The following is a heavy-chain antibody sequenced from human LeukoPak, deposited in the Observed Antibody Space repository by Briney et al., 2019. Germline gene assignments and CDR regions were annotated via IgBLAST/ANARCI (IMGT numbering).Heavy chain of an antibody. J-gene: IGHJ1*01. Sequence: GGSLRLSCAASGFTFSSYAMHWVRQAPGKGLEWVAVISYDGSNKYYADSVKGRFTISRDNSKTTLYLQMNSLRTEDTAVYHCAKLSGNYYYFQHWGQGTLVTVSS. V-gene: IGHV3-30-3*01. CDR2: ISYDGSNK. CDR1: GFTFSSYA. CDR3: AKLSGNYYYFQH. D-gene: IGHD1-26*01.